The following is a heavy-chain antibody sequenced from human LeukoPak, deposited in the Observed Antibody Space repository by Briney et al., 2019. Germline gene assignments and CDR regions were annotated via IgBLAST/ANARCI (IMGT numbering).Heavy chain of an antibody. CDR3: ARYDPWSYYSDY. J-gene: IGHJ4*02. Sequence: PSETLSLTCTVSGGSISSYYWSWIRQPPGKGLEWIGYIYYSGSTNYNPSLKSRVTISVDTSKNQFSLKLSSVTAADTAVYYCARYDPWSYYSDYWGQGTLVTVSS. CDR1: GGSISSYY. D-gene: IGHD3-10*01. V-gene: IGHV4-59*01. CDR2: IYYSGST.